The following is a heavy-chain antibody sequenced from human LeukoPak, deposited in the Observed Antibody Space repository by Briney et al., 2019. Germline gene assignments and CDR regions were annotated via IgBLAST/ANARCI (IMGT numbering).Heavy chain of an antibody. CDR2: IYYTGGT. V-gene: IGHV4-59*01. J-gene: IGHJ5*02. Sequence: SETLSRTCTVSGGSIRNYHWSWIRQLPGKGLEWIGYIYYTGGTNYNPSLKSRVTISVDTSKNQFSLKLSSVTAADTAVYYCARGQLGSGMGDPWGQGTLVTVSS. D-gene: IGHD3-10*01. CDR3: ARGQLGSGMGDP. CDR1: GGSIRNYH.